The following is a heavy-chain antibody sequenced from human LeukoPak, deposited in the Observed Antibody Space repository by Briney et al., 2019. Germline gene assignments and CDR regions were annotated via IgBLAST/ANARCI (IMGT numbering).Heavy chain of an antibody. J-gene: IGHJ4*02. D-gene: IGHD5-12*01. V-gene: IGHV1-2*02. CDR2: INPNSGGT. Sequence: ASVKVSCKASGYTFTGYYMHWVRQAPGQGLGWMGWINPNSGGTNYAQKFQGRVTMTRDTSISTAYMELSRLRSDDTAVYYCARGRSGYGWDLVYWGQGTLVTVSS. CDR1: GYTFTGYY. CDR3: ARGRSGYGWDLVY.